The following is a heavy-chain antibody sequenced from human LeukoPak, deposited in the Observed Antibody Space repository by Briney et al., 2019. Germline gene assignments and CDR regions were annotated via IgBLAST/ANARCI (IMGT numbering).Heavy chain of an antibody. Sequence: GGSLRLSCAASGFTFSSYSMNWVRQAPGKGLEWVSYISSSSSTIYYADSVKGRFTISRDNAKNSLYLQMNSLRAEDTAVYYCARDALLVVVPAATGDFDYWGQGTLVTVSS. CDR3: ARDALLVVVPAATGDFDY. V-gene: IGHV3-48*01. D-gene: IGHD2-2*01. J-gene: IGHJ4*02. CDR2: ISSSSSTI. CDR1: GFTFSSYS.